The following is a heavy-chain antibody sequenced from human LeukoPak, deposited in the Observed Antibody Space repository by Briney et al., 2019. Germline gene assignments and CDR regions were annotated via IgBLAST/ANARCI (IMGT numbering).Heavy chain of an antibody. J-gene: IGHJ2*01. Sequence: SETLSLTCTVSGGSISSYSWSWMRQPAGKGLEWIGRIYTSGSTNYNPSLKSRVTISVDKSKNQFSLKLSSVTAADTAVYYCARKGATMIPWYFDLWGRGTLVTVSS. CDR2: IYTSGST. V-gene: IGHV4-4*07. D-gene: IGHD3-22*01. CDR3: ARKGATMIPWYFDL. CDR1: GGSISSYS.